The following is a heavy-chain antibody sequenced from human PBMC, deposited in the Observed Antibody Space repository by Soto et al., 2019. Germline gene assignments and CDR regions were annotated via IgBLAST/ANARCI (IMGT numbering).Heavy chain of an antibody. CDR2: IGGDGHNT. CDR1: GFTFRRSA. V-gene: IGHV3-23*01. D-gene: IGHD6-6*01. J-gene: IGHJ4*02. CDR3: VKGSASARPYYFDS. Sequence: GGSLRLSCTASGFTFRRSAMSWVRQAPGKGLEWVSAIGGDGHNTWDADSVKGRFTISRDNSKNTVYLQMDSVRAEDTAVYYCVKGSASARPYYFDSWGQGTLVTVSS.